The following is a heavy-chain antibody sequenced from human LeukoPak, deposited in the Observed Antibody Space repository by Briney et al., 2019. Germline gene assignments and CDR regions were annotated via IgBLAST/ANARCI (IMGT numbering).Heavy chain of an antibody. J-gene: IGHJ3*02. Sequence: SETLSLTCTVSGYSISSGYYWSWIRQPAGKGLEWIGRIYTSGSTNYNPSLKSRVTMSVDTSKNQFSLKLSSVTAADTAVYYCARDRTYYDFWSAENDAFDIWGQGTMVTVSS. D-gene: IGHD3-3*01. CDR3: ARDRTYYDFWSAENDAFDI. V-gene: IGHV4-4*07. CDR1: GYSISSGYY. CDR2: IYTSGST.